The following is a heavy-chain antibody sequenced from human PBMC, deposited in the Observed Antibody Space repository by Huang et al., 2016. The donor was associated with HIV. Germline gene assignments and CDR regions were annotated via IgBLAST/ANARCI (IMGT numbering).Heavy chain of an antibody. CDR1: GFTFSSYG. V-gene: IGHV3-30*03. CDR2: ISYDEDNK. J-gene: IGHJ4*02. Sequence: QILLIESGGGVVQPGRSLRLSCAASGFTFSSYGMHWVRQAPGDGLEWWGVISYDEDNKDYADSVRGRFTISRDNSKNTLYLQMNSLRIEDTAVYYCARGPIRFLAWLLNFDYWGQGALVTVSS. CDR3: ARGPIRFLAWLLNFDY. D-gene: IGHD3-3*01.